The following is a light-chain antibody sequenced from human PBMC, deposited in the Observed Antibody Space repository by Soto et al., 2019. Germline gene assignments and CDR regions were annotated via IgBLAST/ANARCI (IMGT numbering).Light chain of an antibody. CDR2: KAS. V-gene: IGKV1-5*03. J-gene: IGKJ2*01. CDR1: QIVSTTY. CDR3: QQYNSYTYT. Sequence: TQSPGTLSLSPGERATLSCRASQIVSTTYLAWYQQKPGKAPKLLIYKASSLENGVPSRFSGSGSGTEFTLTISSLQPDDFATYYCQQYNSYTYTFGQGTKLEIK.